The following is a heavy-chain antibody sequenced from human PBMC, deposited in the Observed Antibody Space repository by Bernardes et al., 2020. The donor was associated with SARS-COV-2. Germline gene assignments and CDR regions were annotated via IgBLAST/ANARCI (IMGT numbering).Heavy chain of an antibody. CDR2: ISNSGRSI. J-gene: IGHJ4*02. CDR3: ANKVTNDDY. V-gene: IGHV3-21*01. CDR1: GFTFSHYN. D-gene: IGHD4-17*01. Sequence: GGSLRLSRTASGFTFSHYNMNWVRQAPGKGLECISSISNSGRSIYYADSVKGRFTISRDNAKNSLYLQMNDLRPEDTAVYYCANKVTNDDYWGQGTLVTVSS.